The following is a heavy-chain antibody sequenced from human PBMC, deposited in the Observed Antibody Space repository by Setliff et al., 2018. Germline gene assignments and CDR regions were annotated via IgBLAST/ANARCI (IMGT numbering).Heavy chain of an antibody. CDR3: ARSRYYYDSSGYPFDY. D-gene: IGHD3-22*01. CDR1: GGSVSGYY. J-gene: IGHJ4*02. V-gene: IGHV4-59*08. Sequence: SETLSLTCTASGGSVSGYYWSWIRQPPGKGLEWIGYIYHSGSTYYNPSLKSRVTISVDTSKNQFSLKLSSVTAADTAVYYCARSRYYYDSSGYPFDYWGQGTLVTVSS. CDR2: IYHSGST.